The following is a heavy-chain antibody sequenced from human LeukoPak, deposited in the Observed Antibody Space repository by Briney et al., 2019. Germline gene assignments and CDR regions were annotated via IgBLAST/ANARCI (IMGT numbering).Heavy chain of an antibody. V-gene: IGHV3-11*01. CDR2: ISSSGSTI. CDR3: AKDLHGGYCSSTSCYEGTNWFDP. Sequence: GGSLRLSCAASGFIFSDYYMSWIRQAPGKGLERVSYISSSGSTIYYADSVKGRFTISRDNAKKSLYLQMNRLRAEDTAVYYCAKDLHGGYCSSTSCYEGTNWFDPWGQGTLVTVSS. J-gene: IGHJ5*02. CDR1: GFIFSDYY. D-gene: IGHD2-2*01.